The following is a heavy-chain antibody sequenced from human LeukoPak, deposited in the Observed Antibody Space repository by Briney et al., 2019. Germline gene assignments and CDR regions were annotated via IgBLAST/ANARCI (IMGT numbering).Heavy chain of an antibody. CDR3: AQSRGIASRPGWFDP. Sequence: GGSLRLSCAASGFTFSSYWMSWVRQAPGKGLEWVANIKQDGSEKYYVDSVKGRFTISRDNAKNSLYLQMNSLRAEDTAVYYCAQSRGIASRPGWFDPWGQGTLVTVSS. D-gene: IGHD6-6*01. V-gene: IGHV3-7*01. CDR2: IKQDGSEK. J-gene: IGHJ5*02. CDR1: GFTFSSYW.